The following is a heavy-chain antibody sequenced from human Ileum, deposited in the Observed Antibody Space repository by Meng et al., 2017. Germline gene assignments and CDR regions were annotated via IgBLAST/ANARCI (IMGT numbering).Heavy chain of an antibody. CDR1: GTW. CDR2: IFQSGRT. Sequence: VEMQGSGPPLVKPSGTLSLTCAVSGTWWSWVRQPPGKGLEWIGEIFQSGRTNYNPSLKSRVTISIDKSKSQISLQLSAVTAADTAVYSCATSNDRDVYYLGYWGQGTLVTVSS. CDR3: ATSNDRDVYYLGY. D-gene: IGHD3-22*01. V-gene: IGHV4-4*02. J-gene: IGHJ4*02.